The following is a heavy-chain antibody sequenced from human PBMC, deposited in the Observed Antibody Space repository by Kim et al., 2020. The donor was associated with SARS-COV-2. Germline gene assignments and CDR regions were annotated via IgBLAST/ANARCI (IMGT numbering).Heavy chain of an antibody. D-gene: IGHD7-27*01. J-gene: IGHJ6*02. Sequence: YAQKVQGRVTMTRNTSISTAYMELSSLRSEDTAVYYCALTPGRYYYGMDVWGQGTTVTVSS. CDR3: ALTPGRYYYGMDV. V-gene: IGHV1-8*01.